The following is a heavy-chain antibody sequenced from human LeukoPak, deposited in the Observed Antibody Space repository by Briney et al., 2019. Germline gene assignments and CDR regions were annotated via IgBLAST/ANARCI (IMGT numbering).Heavy chain of an antibody. V-gene: IGHV1-18*01. Sequence: ASVKVSCKASGYTFTSYGISWVRQAPGQGLEWMGWISAYNGNTNYAQKLQGRVTMTTDTSTSTAYVELRSLRSDDTAVYYCARDIVVVPAAKPLDYWGQGTLVTVSS. D-gene: IGHD2-2*02. CDR3: ARDIVVVPAAKPLDY. CDR2: ISAYNGNT. CDR1: GYTFTSYG. J-gene: IGHJ4*02.